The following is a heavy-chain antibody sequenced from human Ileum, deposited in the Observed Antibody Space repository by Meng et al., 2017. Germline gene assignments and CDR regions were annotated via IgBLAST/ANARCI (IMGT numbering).Heavy chain of an antibody. J-gene: IGHJ4*02. CDR3: ARDHTGSLDY. CDR2: AST. V-gene: IGHV4-61*08. CDR1: GGSVSRAGYQ. Sequence: QVQLEESGPGLVRPSETLFLICTVSGGSVSRAGYQWGWIRQPPGKGLEWIGYASTNYNPSLKSRVTISLDTSRNQFSLSLSSVTAADTAVYYCARDHTGSLDYWGQGILVTVSS.